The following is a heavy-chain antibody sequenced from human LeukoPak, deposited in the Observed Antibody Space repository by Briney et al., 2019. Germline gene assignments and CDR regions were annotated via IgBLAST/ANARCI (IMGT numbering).Heavy chain of an antibody. D-gene: IGHD6-19*01. CDR2: ISSSSSYI. V-gene: IGHV3-21*01. CDR3: AREYEVAVAGGFDY. J-gene: IGHJ4*02. Sequence: GGSLRLSCAASGFTFSSYSMNWVRQAPGKGLEWVSSISSSSSYIYYADSVKGRFTISRDNAKNSLYLQMNSLRAEDTAVCYCAREYEVAVAGGFDYWGQGTLVTVSS. CDR1: GFTFSSYS.